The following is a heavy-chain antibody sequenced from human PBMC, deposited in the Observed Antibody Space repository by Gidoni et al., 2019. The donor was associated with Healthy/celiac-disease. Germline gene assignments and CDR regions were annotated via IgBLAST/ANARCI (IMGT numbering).Heavy chain of an antibody. J-gene: IGHJ4*02. D-gene: IGHD3-16*01. CDR2: IIPIFGTA. CDR3: ARVRGITFGGVMSY. V-gene: IGHV1-69*01. CDR1: GGPFSSYA. Sequence: QVQLVQSGAEVKKPGSSVKVSCKASGGPFSSYAISWVRQAPGQGLEWMGGIIPIFGTANYAQKFQGRVTITADESTSTAYMELSSLRSEDTAVYYCARVRGITFGGVMSYWGQGTLVTVSS.